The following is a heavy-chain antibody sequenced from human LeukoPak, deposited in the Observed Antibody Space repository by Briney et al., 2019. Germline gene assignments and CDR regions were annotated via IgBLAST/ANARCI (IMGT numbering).Heavy chain of an antibody. J-gene: IGHJ4*02. CDR3: ARYHSGYDDY. CDR2: IYYSGST. Sequence: PSETLSLTCTVSGGSLSSSSYYWGWVRQPPGKGLEWIGSIYYSGSTYYNPSLKSRVTISVDTSKNQFSLKLSFVTAADTAVYYCARYHSGYDDYWGQGTLVTVSS. D-gene: IGHD5-12*01. CDR1: GGSLSSSSYY. V-gene: IGHV4-39*07.